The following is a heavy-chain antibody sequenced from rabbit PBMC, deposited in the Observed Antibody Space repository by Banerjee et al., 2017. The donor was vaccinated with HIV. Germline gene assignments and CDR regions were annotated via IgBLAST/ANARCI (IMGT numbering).Heavy chain of an antibody. V-gene: IGHV1S40*01. J-gene: IGHJ4*01. CDR3: ARDLILKYAGYAGYGDADL. CDR2: IYTGIGTT. D-gene: IGHD6-1*01. Sequence: QSLEESGGDLVKPGASLTLTCTASGFSFSSSVYMCWVRQAPGKGLEWIGCIYTGIGTTYYASWAKGRFTISKTSSTTVTLQMTSLTAADTATYFCARDLILKYAGYAGYGDADLWGPGTLVTVS. CDR1: GFSFSSSVY.